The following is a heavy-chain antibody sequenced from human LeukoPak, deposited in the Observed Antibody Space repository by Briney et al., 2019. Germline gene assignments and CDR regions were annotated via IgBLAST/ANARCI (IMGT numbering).Heavy chain of an antibody. D-gene: IGHD6-19*01. CDR1: GYSISSGYY. Sequence: SETLSLTCTVSGYSISSGYYWDWIRQPPGKGLEWIGSIYYSGSTYYNPSLKSRVTISVDTSKNQFSLKLSSVTAADTAVYYCARGIAVAAYMDVWGKGTTVTISS. CDR3: ARGIAVAAYMDV. CDR2: IYYSGST. V-gene: IGHV4-38-2*02. J-gene: IGHJ6*03.